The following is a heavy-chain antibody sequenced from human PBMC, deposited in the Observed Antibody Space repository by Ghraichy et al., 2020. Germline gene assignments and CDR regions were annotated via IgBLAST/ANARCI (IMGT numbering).Heavy chain of an antibody. Sequence: GGSLRLSCAASGFTFSNYWMHWVRQAPGKGLVWVSHIDTDGSSTSYADSVKGRFTISRDNAKSTLYLQMNSLRAEDTAMYYCTRSLATSSWGQGTLVTVSS. V-gene: IGHV3-74*01. CDR3: TRSLATSS. CDR1: GFTFSNYW. CDR2: IDTDGSST. D-gene: IGHD5-12*01. J-gene: IGHJ5*02.